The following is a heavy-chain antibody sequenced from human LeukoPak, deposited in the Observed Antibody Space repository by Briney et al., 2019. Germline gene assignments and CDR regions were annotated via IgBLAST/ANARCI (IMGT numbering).Heavy chain of an antibody. Sequence: SETLSLTCTVSGGSISSSYWSWIRQPPGKGLEWIGYIYYSGSPNYNPYLKSRVTISVDTSKNQFSLKLTSVTAADTAVYYCAGEGGNGAFDYWGQGNLVTVSS. CDR1: GGSISSSY. CDR3: AGEGGNGAFDY. J-gene: IGHJ4*02. V-gene: IGHV4-59*01. CDR2: IYYSGSP. D-gene: IGHD4-23*01.